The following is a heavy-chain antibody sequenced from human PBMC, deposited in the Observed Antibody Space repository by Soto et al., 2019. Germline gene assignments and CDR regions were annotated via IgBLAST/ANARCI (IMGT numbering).Heavy chain of an antibody. V-gene: IGHV3-23*01. D-gene: IGHD3-3*01. CDR3: AKPTGLITIFGVANDDAFDI. Sequence: GSLRLSCAASGFTFSSYAMSWVRQAPGKGLEWVSAISGSGGSTYYADSVKGRFTISRDNSKNTLYLQMNSLRAEDTAVYYCAKPTGLITIFGVANDDAFDIWGQGTMVTVSS. CDR1: GFTFSSYA. J-gene: IGHJ3*02. CDR2: ISGSGGST.